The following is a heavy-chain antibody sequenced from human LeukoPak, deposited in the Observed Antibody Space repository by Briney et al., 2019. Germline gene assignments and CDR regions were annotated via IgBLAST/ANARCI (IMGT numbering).Heavy chain of an antibody. CDR1: GGTFSSYA. CDR3: ARVEEIVGPLRGAFDL. CDR2: IIPIFGTA. J-gene: IGHJ2*01. V-gene: IGHV1-69*13. Sequence: ASVKVSCKASGGTFSSYAISWVRQAPGQGLEWMGGIIPIFGTANYAQKFQGRVTITADESTSTAYMELSSLRSEDTAVYYCARVEEIVGPLRGAFDLWGRGTLVTVSS. D-gene: IGHD1-26*01.